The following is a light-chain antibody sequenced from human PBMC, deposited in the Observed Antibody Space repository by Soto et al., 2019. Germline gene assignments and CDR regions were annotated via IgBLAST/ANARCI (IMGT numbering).Light chain of an antibody. CDR1: QSVSATY. V-gene: IGKV3-20*01. CDR2: GAS. CDR3: QQYGNSPRT. J-gene: IGKJ1*01. Sequence: EVVLTQSPGTLSLSPGERATLSCRASQSVSATYLAWYQQKLGQAPRLLIYGASSRATGIPDGFSGSGSGTDFTLTISRLEPEDFAVYYCQQYGNSPRTFGQGTKVEIK.